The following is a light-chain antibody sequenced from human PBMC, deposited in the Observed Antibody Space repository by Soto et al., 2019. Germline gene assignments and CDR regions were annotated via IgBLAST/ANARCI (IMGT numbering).Light chain of an antibody. J-gene: IGKJ1*01. CDR3: QQYNDWPRT. CDR2: GAT. CDR1: QSVSTK. Sequence: EVVMTQSPATLSVSPGERATLSCWASQSVSTKLAWYQQKPGQAPRLLIYGATTRATGIPARFSGSGSGTEFPLTISSLQSEDSAVYYCQQYNDWPRTFGQGTKVEIK. V-gene: IGKV3-15*01.